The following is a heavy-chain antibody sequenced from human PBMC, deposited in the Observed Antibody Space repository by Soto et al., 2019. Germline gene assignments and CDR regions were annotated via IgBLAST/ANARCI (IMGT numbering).Heavy chain of an antibody. D-gene: IGHD1-1*01. CDR3: ATTFRRDAWTPRGHWFDP. Sequence: ALVKASCKVSGYTLTELAMHWVRQAPGKGLEWMGWFDPEDGETNYAQKFQGRVTMTEDTSTDTAYMELSSLRSEDTAVYYCATTFRRDAWTPRGHWFDPWGQGTLVTVSS. CDR1: GYTLTELA. J-gene: IGHJ5*02. V-gene: IGHV1-24*01. CDR2: FDPEDGET.